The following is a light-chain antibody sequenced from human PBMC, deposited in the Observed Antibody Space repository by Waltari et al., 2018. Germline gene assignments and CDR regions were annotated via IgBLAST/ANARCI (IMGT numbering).Light chain of an antibody. J-gene: IGLJ2*01. CDR2: SDY. CDR1: RSNIGDFS. Sequence: QPVLTQPPSVSGTPGQRVTISCSGSRSNIGDFSVNWYQHLTGSAPRLLIYSDYPRPSGVPYRFSGSKSGTSASLVVSGLQSYDEADYSCAAWDDSLSGVVFGGGTKLTVL. V-gene: IGLV1-44*01. CDR3: AAWDDSLSGVV.